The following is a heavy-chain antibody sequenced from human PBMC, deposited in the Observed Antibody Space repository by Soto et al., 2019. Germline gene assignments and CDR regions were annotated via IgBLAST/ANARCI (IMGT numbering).Heavy chain of an antibody. D-gene: IGHD6-6*01. J-gene: IGHJ6*03. CDR2: INHSGST. CDR3: ARGRAARPSYYYYYYMDV. Sequence: PSETLSLTCAVYGGSFSGYYWSWIRQPPGKGLEWIGEINHSGSTNYNPSLKSRVTISVDTSKNQFSLKLSSVTAADTAVYYCARGRAARPSYYYYYYMDVWGKGTTVTVSS. V-gene: IGHV4-34*01. CDR1: GGSFSGYY.